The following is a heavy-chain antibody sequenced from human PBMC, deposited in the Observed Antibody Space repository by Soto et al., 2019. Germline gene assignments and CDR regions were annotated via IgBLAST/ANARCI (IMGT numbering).Heavy chain of an antibody. CDR1: GYTFTGYY. D-gene: IGHD2-15*01. V-gene: IGHV1-2*02. J-gene: IGHJ5*02. Sequence: GASVKVSCKASGYTFTGYYMHWVRQAPGQGLEWMGWINPNSGGTNYAQKFQGRVTMTRDTSISTAYMELSRLRSDDTAVYYCAEGYCSGGSCYWFGPWGQGTLVTVSA. CDR2: INPNSGGT. CDR3: AEGYCSGGSCYWFGP.